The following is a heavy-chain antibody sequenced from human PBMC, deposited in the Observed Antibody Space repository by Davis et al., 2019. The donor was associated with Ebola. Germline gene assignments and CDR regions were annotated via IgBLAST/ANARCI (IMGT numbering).Heavy chain of an antibody. CDR2: IIPIFGTA. D-gene: IGHD3-22*01. CDR1: GFTLTQLS. J-gene: IGHJ4*02. V-gene: IGHV1-69*13. CDR3: AKDRYYDNNPLYYESEC. Sequence: SVKVSCKLSGFTLTQLSMHWVRQAPGQGLEWMGGIIPIFGTANYAQRFQGRVTITADESRTKAYMELSSLRSEDTAVYYCAKDRYYDNNPLYYESECWGQGTLVTVSS.